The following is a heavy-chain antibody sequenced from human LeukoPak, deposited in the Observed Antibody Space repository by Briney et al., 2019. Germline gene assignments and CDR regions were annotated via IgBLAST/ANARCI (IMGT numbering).Heavy chain of an antibody. J-gene: IGHJ4*02. D-gene: IGHD3-22*01. CDR2: ISYDGSNK. CDR3: ARAESGYYDSCISD. Sequence: GGSLRLSCAASGFTFSSYAMHWVRQAPGKGLEWVAVISYDGSNKYYADSVKGRFTISRDNSQNTLYLQMNSLRAEDTAVYYCARAESGYYDSCISDWGQGALVTVSS. CDR1: GFTFSSYA. V-gene: IGHV3-30-3*01.